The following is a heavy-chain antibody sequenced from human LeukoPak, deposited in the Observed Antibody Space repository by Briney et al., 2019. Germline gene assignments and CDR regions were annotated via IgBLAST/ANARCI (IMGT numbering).Heavy chain of an antibody. CDR2: ISYDGSNK. CDR3: AKHGGESYFFNY. V-gene: IGHV3-30*18. D-gene: IGHD1-26*01. CDR1: GFTFSSYG. Sequence: GGSLRLSCAASGFTFSSYGMHWVRQAPGKGLEWVAVISYDGSNKYYADSAKGRFTISRDNSKNTLYLQMNSLRAEDTAVYYCAKHGGESYFFNYWGQGTLVTVSS. J-gene: IGHJ4*02.